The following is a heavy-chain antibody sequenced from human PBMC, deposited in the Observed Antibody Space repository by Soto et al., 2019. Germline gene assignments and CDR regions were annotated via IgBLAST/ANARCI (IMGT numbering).Heavy chain of an antibody. CDR3: ARDSPGASFFDY. CDR2: IYYSGST. D-gene: IGHD2-2*01. Sequence: PSETLSLTFTVSGGSISSGCYYWSWIRQHPGKGLEWIGYIYYSGSTYYNPSLKSRVTMSVDTSKNQFSLILNSVTAADTAVYYCARDSPGASFFDYWGQGILVTVSS. V-gene: IGHV4-31*03. CDR1: GGSISSGCYY. J-gene: IGHJ4*02.